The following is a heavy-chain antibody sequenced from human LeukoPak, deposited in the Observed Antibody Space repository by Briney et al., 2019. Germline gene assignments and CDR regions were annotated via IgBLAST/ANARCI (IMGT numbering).Heavy chain of an antibody. D-gene: IGHD6-6*01. Sequence: SEALSLTCTVSGGSISSGSYYWSWIRQPAGKGLEWIGRIYSSGSTDYNPSLKRRVTISVDTSKNQFSLRLSSVTAADTAVYYCVRVEYSSSRGDYYYYMDVWGKGTTVTVSS. CDR3: VRVEYSSSRGDYYYYMDV. J-gene: IGHJ6*03. V-gene: IGHV4-61*02. CDR2: IYSSGST. CDR1: GGSISSGSYY.